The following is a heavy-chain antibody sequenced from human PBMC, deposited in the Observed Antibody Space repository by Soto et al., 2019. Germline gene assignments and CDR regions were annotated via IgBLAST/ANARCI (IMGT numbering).Heavy chain of an antibody. CDR2: IYSGGST. J-gene: IGHJ4*02. Sequence: EVQLVESGGGLVQPGGSLRLSCAASGFTVSSNYMSWVRQAPGKGLEWVSVIYSGGSTYYADSVKGRFTISRDNSKNTLYLQMHNLRAEDTAVYYCARIWRGDTIDYWGQGTLVTVSS. D-gene: IGHD2-21*02. V-gene: IGHV3-66*01. CDR3: ARIWRGDTIDY. CDR1: GFTVSSNY.